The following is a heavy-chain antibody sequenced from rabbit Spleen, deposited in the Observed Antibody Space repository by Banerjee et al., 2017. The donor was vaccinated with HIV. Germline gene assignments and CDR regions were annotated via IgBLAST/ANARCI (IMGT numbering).Heavy chain of an antibody. CDR1: GFSFNSVFW. CDR2: IYAGSSGGT. Sequence: QSLEESGGGLVKPGASLTLTCTTSGFSFNSVFWICWVRQAPGKGLEWIACIYAGSSGGTYYANWAKGRFTISKTSSTTVTLQMTSLTAADTATYFCARDLVAVIGWNFSLWGPGTLVTVS. J-gene: IGHJ4*01. CDR3: ARDLVAVIGWNFSL. V-gene: IGHV1S40*01. D-gene: IGHD1-1*01.